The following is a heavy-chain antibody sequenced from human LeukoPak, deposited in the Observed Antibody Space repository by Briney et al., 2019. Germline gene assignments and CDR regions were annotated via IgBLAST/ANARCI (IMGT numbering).Heavy chain of an antibody. J-gene: IGHJ4*02. V-gene: IGHV3-15*01. CDR1: GFTFSNAW. D-gene: IGHD3-22*01. Sequence: GGSLRLSCAASGFTFSNAWMSWVRQAPGKGLEWVGRIKSKTDGGTTDYTAPVKGRFTISRDDSKNTLYLQMNSLKTGDTAVYYCTTDYYDSSGYYRFDYWGQGTLVTVSS. CDR3: TTDYYDSSGYYRFDY. CDR2: IKSKTDGGTT.